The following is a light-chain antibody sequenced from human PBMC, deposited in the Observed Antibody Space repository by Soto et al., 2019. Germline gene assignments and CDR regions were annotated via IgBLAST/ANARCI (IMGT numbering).Light chain of an antibody. CDR1: QTVINN. CDR3: QHYNSYSEA. V-gene: IGKV3D-15*01. J-gene: IGKJ1*01. Sequence: PGERATLSCRASQTVINNQLAWYQQTPGQAPRLLIYESSNRATGIAARFSGSGSGTDFTLTISSLQPDDFATYYCQHYNSYSEAFGQGTKVDIK. CDR2: ESS.